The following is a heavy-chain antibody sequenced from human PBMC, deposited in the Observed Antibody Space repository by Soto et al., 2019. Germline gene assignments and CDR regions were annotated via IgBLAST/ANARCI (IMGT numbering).Heavy chain of an antibody. J-gene: IGHJ6*02. CDR1: GYMFTRYA. V-gene: IGHV1-18*01. CDR2: ISGYNSNT. CDR3: ARDSLRGDSYGFVRPDYYYYGMDV. Sequence: ASVKVSCKASGYMFTRYAISWVRQAPGQGLEWMGWISGYNSNTNYAQKIQGRVTLTTDASTSTAYMELKSLRSDDTAVYYCARDSLRGDSYGFVRPDYYYYGMDVWGQGTTVTVSS. D-gene: IGHD5-18*01.